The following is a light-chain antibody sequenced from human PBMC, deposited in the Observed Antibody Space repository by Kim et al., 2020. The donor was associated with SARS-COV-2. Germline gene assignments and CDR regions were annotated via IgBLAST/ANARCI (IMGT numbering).Light chain of an antibody. CDR2: GAS. CDR1: ESISNN. J-gene: IGKJ4*01. CDR3: QQYNHWPLT. Sequence: GSPGEGGTLSGRASESISNNLAWYQQIPGQGPRLPIYGASTRAAGIPARFSGSGSGTEFTLTISSLQSEDFAIFYCQQYNHWPLTFGGGTKVDIK. V-gene: IGKV3-15*01.